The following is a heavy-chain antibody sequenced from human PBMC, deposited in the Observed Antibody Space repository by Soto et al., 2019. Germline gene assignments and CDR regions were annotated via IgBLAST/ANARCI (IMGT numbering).Heavy chain of an antibody. Sequence: EVQLVESGGVVVQPGGSLRLSCAASGFTFDDYTMHWVRQAPGKGLEWVSLISWDGGSTYYADSVKGRFTISRDNSKNSLYLPMNSLRTEDTALYYCAKDMLSISDGGYYWGYFDYWGQGTLVTVSS. D-gene: IGHD3-22*01. V-gene: IGHV3-43*01. CDR2: ISWDGGST. J-gene: IGHJ4*02. CDR3: AKDMLSISDGGYYWGYFDY. CDR1: GFTFDDYT.